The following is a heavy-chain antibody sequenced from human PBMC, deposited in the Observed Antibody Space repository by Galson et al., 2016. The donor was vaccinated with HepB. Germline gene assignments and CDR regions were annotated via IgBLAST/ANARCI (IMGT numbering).Heavy chain of an antibody. CDR2: ISSSGNTI. CDR3: ARDPARLGY. J-gene: IGHJ4*02. Sequence: SLRLSCAASGFTFSDFYMSWIRQAPGKGLEWVSYISSSGNTIYYAYSVKGRFTISRDNAKNSLYLEMNSLRADDTAVYYCARDPARLGYWGQGTLVTVSS. CDR1: GFTFSDFY. V-gene: IGHV3-11*01. D-gene: IGHD6-6*01.